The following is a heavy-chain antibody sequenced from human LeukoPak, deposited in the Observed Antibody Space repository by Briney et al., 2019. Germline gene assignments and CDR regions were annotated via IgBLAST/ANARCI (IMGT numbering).Heavy chain of an antibody. V-gene: IGHV3-48*04. D-gene: IGHD3/OR15-3a*01. J-gene: IGHJ4*02. CDR1: GFTFRSYA. CDR2: ITYNSGTI. Sequence: GGSLRLSCAASGFTFRSYAMQWVRQAPGKGLEWVSYITYNSGTIFYADSVKGRFTISRDNAKNSLYLQMNSLRAEDTALYYCARDLSWRTGSLDYWGQGTMVTVSS. CDR3: ARDLSWRTGSLDY.